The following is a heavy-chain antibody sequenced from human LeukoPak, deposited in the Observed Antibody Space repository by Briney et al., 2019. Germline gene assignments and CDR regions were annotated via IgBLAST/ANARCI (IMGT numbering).Heavy chain of an antibody. V-gene: IGHV4-31*03. D-gene: IGHD5-18*01. CDR3: ARDRGYSYGVDS. CDR2: IYHSGIT. Sequence: SETLSLTCTVSGGSISSAAYYWNWIRQHPGKGLEWIEYIYHSGITNYNPSLKSRVTISVDTSKNQFSLKLSSVTAADTAVYYCARDRGYSYGVDSWGQGTLVTVSS. J-gene: IGHJ4*02. CDR1: GGSISSAAYY.